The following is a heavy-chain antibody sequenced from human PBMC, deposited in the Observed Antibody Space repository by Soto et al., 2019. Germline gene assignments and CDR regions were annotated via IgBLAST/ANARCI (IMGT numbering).Heavy chain of an antibody. CDR3: ARVPKGSGSTQTRPDF. J-gene: IGHJ4*01. V-gene: IGHV4-34*01. D-gene: IGHD6-25*01. CDR1: TGIPSGHT. Sequence: PQTRSLPCTSSTGIPSGHTWRLFRLLPGKELEWIGEISQSGNTNYSPSLKSRVSISIDTSIKHFSLNLPSLSAADTAVYYCARVPKGSGSTQTRPDFWGRGSLRTVS. CDR2: ISQSGNT.